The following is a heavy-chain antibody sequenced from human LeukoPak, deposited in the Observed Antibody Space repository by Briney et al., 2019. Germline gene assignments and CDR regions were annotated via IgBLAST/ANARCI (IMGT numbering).Heavy chain of an antibody. V-gene: IGHV3-7*01. CDR3: ARDREPHYYYYMDV. CDR2: IKQDGSEK. J-gene: IGHJ6*03. D-gene: IGHD1-14*01. Sequence: GGSLRLSCAAPGFTFSSYWMSWVRQAPGKGLEWVANIKQDGSEKYYVDSVKGRFTISRDNAKNSLYLQMNSLRAEDTAVYYCARDREPHYYYYMDVWGKGTTVTVSS. CDR1: GFTFSSYW.